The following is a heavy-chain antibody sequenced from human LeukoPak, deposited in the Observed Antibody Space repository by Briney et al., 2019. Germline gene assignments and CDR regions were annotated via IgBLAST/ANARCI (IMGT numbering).Heavy chain of an antibody. CDR1: GFTFSSYA. J-gene: IGHJ4*02. CDR3: ARDQVRVGATTRNDY. CDR2: ISSSSSYI. D-gene: IGHD1-26*01. V-gene: IGHV3-21*01. Sequence: GGSLRLSCAASGFTFSSYAMHWVRQAPGKGLEWVSSISSSSSYIYYADSVKGRFTISRDNAKNSLYLQMNSLRAEDTAVYYCARDQVRVGATTRNDYWGQGTLVTVSS.